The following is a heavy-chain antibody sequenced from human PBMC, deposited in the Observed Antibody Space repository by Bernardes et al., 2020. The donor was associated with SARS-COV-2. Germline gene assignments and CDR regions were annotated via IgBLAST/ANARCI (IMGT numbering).Heavy chain of an antibody. Sequence: ASVKVSCKASGYTFTSYDINWVRQATGQGLEWMGWMNPNSGNTGNAQKFQGRVTMTRNTSISTAYMELSSLRSEDTAVYYCAGAGYDYVWGTNYWGQGTLVTVSS. V-gene: IGHV1-8*01. CDR2: MNPNSGNT. D-gene: IGHD3-16*01. CDR3: AGAGYDYVWGTNY. CDR1: GYTFTSYD. J-gene: IGHJ4*02.